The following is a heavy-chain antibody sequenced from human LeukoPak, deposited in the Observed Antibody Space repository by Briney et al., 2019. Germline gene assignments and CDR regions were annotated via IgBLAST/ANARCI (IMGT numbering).Heavy chain of an antibody. D-gene: IGHD6-19*01. CDR1: GGSISSYY. V-gene: IGHV4-59*01. CDR2: IYYSGST. J-gene: IGHJ3*02. Sequence: SETLSLTCTVSGGSISSYYWSWIRQPPGKGLEWIGYIYYSGSTNYNPSLKSRVTISVDTSKNQFSLKLGSVTAADTAVYYCARLDMSSGWYSFSDAFDIWGQGTMATVSS. CDR3: ARLDMSSGWYSFSDAFDI.